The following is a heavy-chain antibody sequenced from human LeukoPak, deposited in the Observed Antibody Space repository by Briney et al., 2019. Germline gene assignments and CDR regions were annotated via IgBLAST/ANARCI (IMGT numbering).Heavy chain of an antibody. CDR1: GFTVSSNY. J-gene: IGHJ6*03. V-gene: IGHV3-66*02. D-gene: IGHD3-10*01. CDR3: AKDPTYGSGSYYYYYYYMDV. Sequence: GGSLRLSCAASGFTVSSNYMSWVRQAPGKGLEWVSVIYSGGSTYYADSVKGRFTISRDNSKNTLYLQMNSLRAEDTAVYYCAKDPTYGSGSYYYYYYYMDVWGKGTTVTISS. CDR2: IYSGGST.